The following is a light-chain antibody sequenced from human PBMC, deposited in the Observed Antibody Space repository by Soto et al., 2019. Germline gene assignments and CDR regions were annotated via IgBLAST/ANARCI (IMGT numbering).Light chain of an antibody. CDR2: GAS. Sequence: EIGMTQSPATLSVSPGERATRACRASQSVSSILAWYQQKPGQAPRLLIYGASTRATGIPARFSGSGSGTEFTLTISSLQSEDFAVYYCQQYNYWPRTFGQGTKVEIK. J-gene: IGKJ1*01. V-gene: IGKV3-15*01. CDR1: QSVSSI. CDR3: QQYNYWPRT.